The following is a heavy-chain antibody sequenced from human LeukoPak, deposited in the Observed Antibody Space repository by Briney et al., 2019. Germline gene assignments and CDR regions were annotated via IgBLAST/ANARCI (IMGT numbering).Heavy chain of an antibody. J-gene: IGHJ4*02. CDR2: IIPILGIA. CDR1: GGTFSSYA. D-gene: IGHD6-13*01. CDR3: ARDLISGIAAADGIDY. Sequence: SVKVSCKASGGTFSSYAISWVRQAPGQGLEWMGRIIPILGIANYAQKFQGRVTITADKSTSTAYMELSSLRSEDTAVYYCARDLISGIAAADGIDYWAREPWSPSPQ. V-gene: IGHV1-69*04.